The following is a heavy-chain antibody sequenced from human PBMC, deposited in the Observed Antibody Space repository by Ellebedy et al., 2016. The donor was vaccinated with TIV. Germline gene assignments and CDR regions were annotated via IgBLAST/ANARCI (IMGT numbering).Heavy chain of an antibody. CDR3: ASQMDLMTRRDY. D-gene: IGHD5-12*01. V-gene: IGHV4-34*01. J-gene: IGHJ4*02. CDR2: INHSGST. CDR1: GGSFSNFS. Sequence: SETLSLTXALYGGSFSNFSWSWIRQSPGKGLEWIGEINHSGSTHYNPSLKSRVTLSVDTSKNQFSLNLSSVTAADSGVYHCASQMDLMTRRDYWGQGTLVTVSS.